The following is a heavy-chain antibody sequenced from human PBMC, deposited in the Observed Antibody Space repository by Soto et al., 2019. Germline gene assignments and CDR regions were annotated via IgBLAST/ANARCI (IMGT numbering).Heavy chain of an antibody. CDR2: INGDGNSP. V-gene: IGHV3-74*01. CDR1: GFTFNNYW. CDR3: ARALGYYNGDSL. D-gene: IGHD2-15*01. Sequence: EVQLVESGGGLVQPGGSLRLSCEASGFTFNNYWMHWVRQPPGEGLVWVSRINGDGNSPVYADSVKGRFTISRDNAKKTLYLQMNSLRDEDMGVYFCARALGYYNGDSLWGQGTLVTVSS. J-gene: IGHJ4*02.